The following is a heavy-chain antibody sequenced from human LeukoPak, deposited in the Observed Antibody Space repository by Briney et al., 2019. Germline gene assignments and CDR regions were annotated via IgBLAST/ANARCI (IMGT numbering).Heavy chain of an antibody. CDR3: ARSSLAAAGTSFDY. CDR2: FYDSGST. D-gene: IGHD6-13*01. J-gene: IGHJ4*02. CDR1: GGSISSNY. V-gene: IGHV4-59*12. Sequence: SETLSLTCTVSGGSISSNYWSWIRQPPGKGLEWIGYFYDSGSTNYNPSVRSRVTVSVDTSKNQFSLRLSSVTAADTAVYYCARSSLAAAGTSFDYWGQGTLVTVSS.